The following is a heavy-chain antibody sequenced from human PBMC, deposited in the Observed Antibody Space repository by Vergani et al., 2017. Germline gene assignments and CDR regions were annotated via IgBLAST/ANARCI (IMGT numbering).Heavy chain of an antibody. Sequence: QLQLQESGSGLVKPSQTLSLTCAVSGGSISSGGYSWSWIRQPPGKGLEWIGYIYHSGSTYYNPSLKSRVTISVDRSKNQFSLKLSSVTAADTAVYYCARGLLDSSSTGWYNDNRDSYMDGWGKGTTVTVSS. J-gene: IGHJ6*03. CDR1: GGSISSGGYS. D-gene: IGHD2-2*02. CDR3: ARGLLDSSSTGWYNDNRDSYMDG. V-gene: IGHV4-30-2*01. CDR2: IYHSGST.